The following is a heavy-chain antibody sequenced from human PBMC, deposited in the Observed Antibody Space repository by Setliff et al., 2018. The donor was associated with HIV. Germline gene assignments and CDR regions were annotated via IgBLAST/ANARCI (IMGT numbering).Heavy chain of an antibody. CDR3: ARVGASGVASSMDYHYYMDV. D-gene: IGHD2-2*01. V-gene: IGHV4-4*07. CDR2: IFASGST. CDR1: GGSFSSYH. Sequence: SETLSLTCTVSGGSFSSYHWSWIRHPAGKGLEWIGHIFASGSTKYNPSLESRVTMSVDTSRTQFSLKLRSVTAADTAVDYCARVGASGVASSMDYHYYMDVWGKGTSVTVSS. J-gene: IGHJ6*03.